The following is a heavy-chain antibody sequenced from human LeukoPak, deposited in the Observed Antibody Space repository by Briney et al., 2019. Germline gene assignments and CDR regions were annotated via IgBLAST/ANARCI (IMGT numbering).Heavy chain of an antibody. CDR2: INHSGST. CDR3: ARDPAVGGFDY. J-gene: IGHJ4*02. Sequence: SETLSLTCAVYGGSFSGYYWSWIRQPPGKGLEWIGEINHSGSTNYNPSLKSRVTISVDTSKNQFSLKLSSVTAADTAVYYCARDPAVGGFDYWGQGTLVTVSS. CDR1: GGSFSGYY. V-gene: IGHV4-34*01. D-gene: IGHD3-16*01.